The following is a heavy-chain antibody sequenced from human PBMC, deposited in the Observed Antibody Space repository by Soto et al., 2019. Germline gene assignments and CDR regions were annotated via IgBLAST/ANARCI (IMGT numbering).Heavy chain of an antibody. CDR2: ISRSSTYI. CDR3: ARAWFGEFPYYYPKDV. CDR1: GFTFTNYG. D-gene: IGHD3-10*01. Sequence: GGSLRLSCAASGFTFTNYGMSWVRQAPGKGLEWVSSISRSSTYIYYADSVKGRFTISRDNAENSLYLQTNSLRDGDTAGYYCARAWFGEFPYYYPKDVWGQRTTVTVSS. J-gene: IGHJ6*02. V-gene: IGHV3-21*01.